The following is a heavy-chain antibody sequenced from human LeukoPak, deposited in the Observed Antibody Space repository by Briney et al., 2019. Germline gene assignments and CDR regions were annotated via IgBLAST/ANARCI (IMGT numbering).Heavy chain of an antibody. Sequence: PGGSLRLSCAASGFSFSTYYVNWVRQAPGKGLEWVSCISSSTYIYYADSVRGRFAISRDNAKNSLYLQMNSLRAEDTAVYYCARENHGSFDYWGQGSLVTVSP. CDR3: ARENHGSFDY. CDR2: ISSSTYI. D-gene: IGHD1-14*01. V-gene: IGHV3-69-1*01. J-gene: IGHJ4*02. CDR1: GFSFSTYY.